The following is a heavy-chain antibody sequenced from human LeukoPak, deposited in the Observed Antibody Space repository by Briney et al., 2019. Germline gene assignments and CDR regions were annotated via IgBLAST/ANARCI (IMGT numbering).Heavy chain of an antibody. D-gene: IGHD3-22*01. J-gene: IGHJ3*02. Sequence: VASVKVSCKASGFTFSSYGVSWVRQAPGQGLEWMGWISGYNGNTYYAQTFQGRVTLTTDTSTSTVYMEMRSLRSDDTAVYYCARDLYYYDSRGLFYDTFDIWGQGTMVTVSS. CDR3: ARDLYYYDSRGLFYDTFDI. V-gene: IGHV1-18*01. CDR1: GFTFSSYG. CDR2: ISGYNGNT.